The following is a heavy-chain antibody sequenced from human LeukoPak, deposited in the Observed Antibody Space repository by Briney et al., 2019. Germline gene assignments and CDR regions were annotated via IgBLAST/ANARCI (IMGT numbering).Heavy chain of an antibody. CDR2: ISSSSSKI. Sequence: GGSLRLSCAASGFTFSSYAMSWVRQAPGKGLEWVSYISSSSSKIYYADSVKGRFTISSDNAKNSLYPQINSRRGEEPAGLYLARASVVAATIPGQYFQRWGQGTLVTVSS. J-gene: IGHJ1*01. V-gene: IGHV3-48*04. D-gene: IGHD2-15*01. CDR1: GFTFSSYA. CDR3: ARASVVAATIPGQYFQR.